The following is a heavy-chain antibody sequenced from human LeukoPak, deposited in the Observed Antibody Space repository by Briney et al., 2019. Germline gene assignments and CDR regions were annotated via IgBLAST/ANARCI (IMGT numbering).Heavy chain of an antibody. D-gene: IGHD3-22*01. Sequence: GGSLRLSCAASGFTFSRYDMHWVRQVTGKGLEWVSAISTAGDTYYPGSVKGRFTVSRENAKNSLYLQMNSLSAGDTAVYYCARDISGGYDGLDVWGQGTLVTVSS. CDR2: ISTAGDT. CDR3: ARDISGGYDGLDV. J-gene: IGHJ4*02. CDR1: GFTFSRYD. V-gene: IGHV3-13*01.